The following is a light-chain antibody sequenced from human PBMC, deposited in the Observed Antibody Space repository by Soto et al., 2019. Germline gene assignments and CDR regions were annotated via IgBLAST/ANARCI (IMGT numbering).Light chain of an antibody. V-gene: IGLV2-14*01. Sequence: QSALTQPASVSGSPGQSIAISCTGSSSDIGIYKYVSWYQQHPGKVPKLIIYEVTNRPSGVPDRFSGSQSGSSASLAISGLQSEDEADYYCAAWDDNLRGVVFGGGTKLTVL. J-gene: IGLJ2*01. CDR3: AAWDDNLRGVV. CDR2: EVT. CDR1: SSDIGIYKY.